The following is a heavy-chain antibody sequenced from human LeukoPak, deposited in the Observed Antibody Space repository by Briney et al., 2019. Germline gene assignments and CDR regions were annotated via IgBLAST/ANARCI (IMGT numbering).Heavy chain of an antibody. CDR1: GFTFSSYW. CDR3: ARVGCSGGTCYGNNWFDP. D-gene: IGHD2-15*01. J-gene: IGHJ5*02. V-gene: IGHV3-7*03. Sequence: GGSLRLSCAASGFTFSSYWMSWVRQAPGKGLEWVANIKQDGSEKYYEDSVKGRFTISRDNAKNSLYLQMNSLRAEDTAVYYCARVGCSGGTCYGNNWFDPWGQGTLVTVSS. CDR2: IKQDGSEK.